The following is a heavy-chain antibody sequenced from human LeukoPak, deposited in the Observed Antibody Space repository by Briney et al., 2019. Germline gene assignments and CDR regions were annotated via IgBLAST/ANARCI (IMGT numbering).Heavy chain of an antibody. CDR1: GFTFSSYG. J-gene: IGHJ4*02. V-gene: IGHV3-33*01. CDR2: IWYDGSNK. D-gene: IGHD1-26*01. Sequence: GRSLRLSCAASGFTFSSYGMHWVRQAPGKGLGWVAVIWYDGSNKYYADSVKGRFTISRDNSKNTLYLQMNSLRAEDTAVYYCASSIVGATAYWGQGTLVTVSS. CDR3: ASSIVGATAY.